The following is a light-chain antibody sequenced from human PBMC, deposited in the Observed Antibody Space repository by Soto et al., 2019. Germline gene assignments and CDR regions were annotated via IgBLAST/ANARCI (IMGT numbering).Light chain of an antibody. CDR2: GAS. V-gene: IGKV3-15*01. Sequence: EVVMTQSPATLSVSPGERATLSRRASQSVNANLAWYQQKPGQAPRLLIHGASNRATGIPARFSGSGFETAFILTISSLQSEDFAVYYCQQYNTWLWTFGQWTKVEI. CDR3: QQYNTWLWT. CDR1: QSVNAN. J-gene: IGKJ1*01.